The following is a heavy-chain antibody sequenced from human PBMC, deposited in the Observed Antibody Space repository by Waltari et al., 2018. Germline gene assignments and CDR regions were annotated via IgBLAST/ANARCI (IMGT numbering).Heavy chain of an antibody. J-gene: IGHJ6*02. CDR3: ARDRIAAAGTIRVELGGMDV. CDR1: GGTFSSYA. CDR2: IIPIFGTA. V-gene: IGHV1-69*08. Sequence: QVQLVQSGAEVKKPGSSVKVSCKASGGTFSSYAISWVRQAPGQGLGWMGRIIPIFGTANYAQKFQGRVTITADKSTSTAYMELSSLRSEDTAVYYCARDRIAAAGTIRVELGGMDVWGQGTTVTVSS. D-gene: IGHD6-13*01.